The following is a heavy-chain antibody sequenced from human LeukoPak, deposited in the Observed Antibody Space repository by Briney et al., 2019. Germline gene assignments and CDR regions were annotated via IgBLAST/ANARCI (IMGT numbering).Heavy chain of an antibody. V-gene: IGHV3-21*01. Sequence: NPGGSLRLSCAASGFTFSSYSMNWVRQAPGKGLEWVSSISSSGSYIYYADSVKGRFTISRDNAKNSLYLQMNSLRTEDTAVYYCALGGSGWFDPWGQGTLVTVS. CDR1: GFTFSSYS. J-gene: IGHJ5*02. CDR2: ISSSGSYI. CDR3: ALGGSGWFDP. D-gene: IGHD3-3*01.